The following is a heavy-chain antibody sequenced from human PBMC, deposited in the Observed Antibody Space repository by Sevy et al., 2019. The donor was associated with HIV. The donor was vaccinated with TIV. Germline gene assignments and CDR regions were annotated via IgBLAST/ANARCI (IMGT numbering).Heavy chain of an antibody. D-gene: IGHD3-22*01. V-gene: IGHV3-7*04. CDR3: ARGNSGSFDY. Sequence: GGSLRLSYAASGFSFSSYWMHWVRQAPGKGLEWVANIKQDESGKYYVASVKGRFTISRDNAKNSVYLQMNSLRPEDTAIYYCARGNSGSFDYWGQGTLVTVSS. J-gene: IGHJ4*02. CDR2: IKQDESGK. CDR1: GFSFSSYW.